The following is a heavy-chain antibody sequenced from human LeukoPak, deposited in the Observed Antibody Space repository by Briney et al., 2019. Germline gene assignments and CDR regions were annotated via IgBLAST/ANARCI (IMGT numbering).Heavy chain of an antibody. CDR1: GLTFSRFG. D-gene: IGHD3-16*01. CDR3: AKGQNRNGGALAY. J-gene: IGHJ4*02. Sequence: PGGSLRLTCAASGLTFSRFGMHWVRQAPGKGLDWLALISHDGSQRYYTDSVRGRFTISRDNSKNTLYLQMDSLRAEDTAVYYCAKGQNRNGGALAYWGQGTLVTVSS. CDR2: ISHDGSQR. V-gene: IGHV3-30*18.